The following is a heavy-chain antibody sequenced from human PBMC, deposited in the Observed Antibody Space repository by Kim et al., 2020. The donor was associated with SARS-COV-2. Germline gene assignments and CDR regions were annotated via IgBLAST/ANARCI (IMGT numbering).Heavy chain of an antibody. D-gene: IGHD6-13*01. CDR2: IYYSGCT. J-gene: IGHJ4*02. CDR1: GGSIRSSSYY. CDR3: ARLVRSSWYEVDY. Sequence: SETLSLTCTVSGGSIRSSSYYWGWIRQPPGKGLEWIGSIYYSGCTYYNPSLKSRVTISVDTSKNQFSLKLSSVTAADTAVYYCARLVRSSWYEVDYWGQGTLVTVSS. V-gene: IGHV4-39*01.